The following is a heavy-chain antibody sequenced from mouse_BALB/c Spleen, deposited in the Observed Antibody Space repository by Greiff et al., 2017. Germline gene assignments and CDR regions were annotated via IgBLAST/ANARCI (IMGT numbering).Heavy chain of an antibody. Sequence: EVQLVESGGGLVQPGGSRKLSCAASGFTFSSFGMHWVRQAPEKGLEWVAYISSGSSTIYYADTVKGRFTISRDNPKNTLFLQMTSLRSEDTAMYYCSRGGYYSYAMDYWGQGTSVTVSS. CDR3: SRGGYYSYAMDY. CDR2: ISSGSSTI. V-gene: IGHV5-17*02. J-gene: IGHJ4*01. CDR1: GFTFSSFG. D-gene: IGHD3-2*02.